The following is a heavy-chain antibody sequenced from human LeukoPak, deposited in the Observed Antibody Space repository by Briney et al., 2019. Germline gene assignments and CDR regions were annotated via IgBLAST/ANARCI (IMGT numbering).Heavy chain of an antibody. J-gene: IGHJ6*03. Sequence: GASVKVSCKASGYTFTGYYMHWVRQAPGQGLEWMGWINPNSGGTNYAQKFQGRVTMTRDTSISIAYMELSSLRSEDTAVYYCAREHDGIAAAGTSYYMDVWGKGTTVTVSS. CDR1: GYTFTGYY. V-gene: IGHV1-2*02. D-gene: IGHD6-13*01. CDR3: AREHDGIAAAGTSYYMDV. CDR2: INPNSGGT.